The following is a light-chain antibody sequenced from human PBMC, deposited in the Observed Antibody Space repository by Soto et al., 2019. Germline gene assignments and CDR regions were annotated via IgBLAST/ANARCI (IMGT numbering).Light chain of an antibody. CDR1: QGIGNG. CDR2: AAS. Sequence: DIQMTQSPSSLSASVGDRVTITCRASQGIGNGLGWFQQKPGRAPKRLMYAASSLESGVPPRFSGSGSGTEFPPAISSLQPEDFATYYCLQHNSYPRTFGQGTKVESK. CDR3: LQHNSYPRT. V-gene: IGKV1-17*01. J-gene: IGKJ1*01.